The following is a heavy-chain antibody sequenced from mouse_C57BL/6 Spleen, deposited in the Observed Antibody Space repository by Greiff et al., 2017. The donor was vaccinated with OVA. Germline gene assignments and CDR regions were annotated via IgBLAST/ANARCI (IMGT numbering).Heavy chain of an antibody. V-gene: IGHV5-9-1*02. Sequence: EVHLVESGEGLVKPGGSLKLSCAASGFTFSSYAMSWVRQTPEKRLEWVAYISSGGDYIYYADTVKGRFTISSENARNTLYLQMSSLKSEDTAMDYCTRDRGGSHYAMDYWGQGTSVTVSS. CDR2: ISSGGDYI. CDR3: TRDRGGSHYAMDY. CDR1: GFTFSSYA. D-gene: IGHD1-1*02. J-gene: IGHJ4*01.